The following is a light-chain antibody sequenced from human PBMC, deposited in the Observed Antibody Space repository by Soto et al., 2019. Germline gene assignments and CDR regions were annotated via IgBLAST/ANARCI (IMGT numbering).Light chain of an antibody. CDR1: QDIITY. CDR2: SAS. J-gene: IGKJ2*01. Sequence: DIQMTQSPSSVSASVGARVTITCRASQDIITYLAWYQQKPGKAPRLLIHSASSLDSVVPSRFSGSGSGTAFSLTISSLEPEDVATYFCQHANSYPYTFGQGTKLEI. CDR3: QHANSYPYT. V-gene: IGKV1D-12*01.